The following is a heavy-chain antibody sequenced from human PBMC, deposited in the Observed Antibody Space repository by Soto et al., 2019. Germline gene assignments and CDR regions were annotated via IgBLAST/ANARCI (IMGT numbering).Heavy chain of an antibody. D-gene: IGHD3-3*01. J-gene: IGHJ4*02. V-gene: IGHV3-7*01. CDR3: ARGGSDFWSGYYFDF. CDR1: GFTFSSYW. CDR2: IKQDGSEK. Sequence: EVQLVESGGGLVQPGGSLRLSCAASGFTFSSYWMSWVRQASGKGLEWVANIKQDGSEKYYVDSVKGRFTISRDNAKNSLYLQMNSLRAEDTAVYYCARGGSDFWSGYYFDFWGQGTLVTVSS.